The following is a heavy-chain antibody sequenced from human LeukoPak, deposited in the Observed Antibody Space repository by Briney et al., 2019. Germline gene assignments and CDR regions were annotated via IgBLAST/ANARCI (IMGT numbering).Heavy chain of an antibody. CDR1: GYTFTSYD. CDR2: MNPNSGNT. D-gene: IGHD3-22*01. CDR3: AIPLPGRYYDSSGYFSFDY. V-gene: IGHV1-8*01. Sequence: GASVKVSCKASGYTFTSYDINWVRQATGQGLEWMGWMNPNSGNTGYAQKFQGRVTMTRNTSISTAYMELSSLRSEDTAVYYCAIPLPGRYYDSSGYFSFDYWGQGTLVTVSS. J-gene: IGHJ4*02.